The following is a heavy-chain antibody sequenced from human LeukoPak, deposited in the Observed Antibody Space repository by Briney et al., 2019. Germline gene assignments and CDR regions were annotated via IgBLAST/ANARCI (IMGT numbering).Heavy chain of an antibody. Sequence: ASVKVSCKASGDTLSSYAISWVRQAPGQGLEWMGRIIPIFGTANYAQKFQGRVTITADKSTSTAYMELSSVRSEDTAVYYCARENVLYYYDSSSYPNWFDPWGQGTLVTVSS. D-gene: IGHD3-22*01. V-gene: IGHV1-69*06. CDR3: ARENVLYYYDSSSYPNWFDP. CDR1: GDTLSSYA. J-gene: IGHJ5*02. CDR2: IIPIFGTA.